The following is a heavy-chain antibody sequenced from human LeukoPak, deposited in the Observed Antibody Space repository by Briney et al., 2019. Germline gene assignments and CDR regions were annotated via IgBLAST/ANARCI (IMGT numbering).Heavy chain of an antibody. Sequence: GGSLRLSCAASGFTFSNAWMSWVRQAPGKGLEWVGRIKSKTDGGTTDYAAPVKGRFTISRDDSKNTLYLQMNSLKTEDTAVYYCTALGVTIFGVVITNFDYWGQGTLVTVSS. CDR1: GFTFSNAW. D-gene: IGHD3-3*01. J-gene: IGHJ4*02. V-gene: IGHV3-15*01. CDR3: TALGVTIFGVVITNFDY. CDR2: IKSKTDGGTT.